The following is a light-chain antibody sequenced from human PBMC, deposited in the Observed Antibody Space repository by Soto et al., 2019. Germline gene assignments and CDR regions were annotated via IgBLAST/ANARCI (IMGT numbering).Light chain of an antibody. Sequence: EIVLTQSPATLSLSPGERATLSCRASQSVTSLLGWYHQKPGQAPWLLIYDASYRATGIPARFSGSGSGTDFTLTISSLEPDDFGVYYCQQRANWPLTFGGGTKVDIK. CDR1: QSVTSL. CDR2: DAS. J-gene: IGKJ4*01. V-gene: IGKV3-11*01. CDR3: QQRANWPLT.